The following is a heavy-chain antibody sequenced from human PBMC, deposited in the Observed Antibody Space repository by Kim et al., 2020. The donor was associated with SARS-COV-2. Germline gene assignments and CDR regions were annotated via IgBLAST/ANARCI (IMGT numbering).Heavy chain of an antibody. J-gene: IGHJ4*02. CDR1: GFSVSANY. D-gene: IGHD5-12*01. CDR2: IFTGGGT. V-gene: IGHV3-53*01. CDR3: VRDIVATHVGY. Sequence: GGSLRLSCAASGFSVSANYMTWVRQAPGKGLEWVSAIFTGGGTSYADSVKGRFTISRDNSKNTLYLQMNSLRVEDTARYYCVRDIVATHVGYWGQGTLVTVSS.